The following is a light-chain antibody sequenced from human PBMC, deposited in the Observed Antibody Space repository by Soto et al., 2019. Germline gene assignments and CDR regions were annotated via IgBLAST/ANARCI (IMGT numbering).Light chain of an antibody. J-gene: IGLJ1*01. Sequence: QSALTQPASVSGSPGQSITISCTGTSSDVGNYNYVSWYQQHPAKAPKLMIFEVSNRPSGISSRFSGSKSGNTASLPISGLQAEDEADYYCSSYTSSSNYVFGTGTKLTVL. V-gene: IGLV2-14*01. CDR1: SSDVGNYNY. CDR3: SSYTSSSNYV. CDR2: EVS.